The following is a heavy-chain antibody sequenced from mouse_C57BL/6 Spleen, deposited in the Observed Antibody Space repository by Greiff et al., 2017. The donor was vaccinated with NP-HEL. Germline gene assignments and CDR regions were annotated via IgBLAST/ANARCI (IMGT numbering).Heavy chain of an antibody. D-gene: IGHD4-1*01. J-gene: IGHJ3*01. CDR1: GFTFSNYW. CDR3: SQLTGSWFAY. CDR2: IRLKSDNYAT. V-gene: IGHV6-3*01. Sequence: EVQLVESGGGLVQPGGSMKLSCVASGFTFSNYWMNWVRQSPEKGLEWVAQIRLKSDNYATHYAESVKGRFTISRDDSKSSVYLQMNNLRAEDTGIYYCSQLTGSWFAYWGQGTLVTVSA.